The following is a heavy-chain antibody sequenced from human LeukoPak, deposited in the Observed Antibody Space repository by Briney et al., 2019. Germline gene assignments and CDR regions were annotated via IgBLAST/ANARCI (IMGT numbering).Heavy chain of an antibody. CDR3: ARETSQKGAHYMDV. J-gene: IGHJ6*03. CDR1: GGSISSYY. V-gene: IGHV4-59*01. Sequence: SETLSLTCTVSGGSISSYYWSWIRQPPGKGLEWNGYIYYSGSTNYKSSLKSRVTISVDTSKNQFSLKLSSVTAADTAVYYCARETSQKGAHYMDVWGKGTTVTISS. CDR2: IYYSGST. D-gene: IGHD3-16*01.